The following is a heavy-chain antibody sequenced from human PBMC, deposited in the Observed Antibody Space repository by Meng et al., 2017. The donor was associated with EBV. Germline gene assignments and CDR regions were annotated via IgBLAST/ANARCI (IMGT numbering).Heavy chain of an antibody. CDR2: IYWDDDK. Sequence: QITLEGSGPTRGTPTPTLTLTCTFSGFSLSTRGVGVGWIRQPPGEALEWLALIYWDDDKRYSRSLKSRLTITKDTSKNHVVLTMTNMDPVDAATYYCAHIIAARPFDYWGQGTLVTVSS. V-gene: IGHV2-5*02. D-gene: IGHD6-6*01. J-gene: IGHJ4*02. CDR1: GFSLSTRGVG. CDR3: AHIIAARPFDY.